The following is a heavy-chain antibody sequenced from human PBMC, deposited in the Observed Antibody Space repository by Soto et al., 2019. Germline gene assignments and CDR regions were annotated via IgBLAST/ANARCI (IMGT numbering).Heavy chain of an antibody. CDR3: ATHTSTGYWDC. Sequence: GESLKISCKGSGYSFSNYWIGWVRQMPGKGLEWMGIIYPGDSDTRYSPSFQGQVTISADKSINTAYLQWSSLKASDSAMYYCATHTSTGYWDCWGQGTLVTVSS. D-gene: IGHD6-13*01. V-gene: IGHV5-51*01. CDR1: GYSFSNYW. J-gene: IGHJ4*02. CDR2: IYPGDSDT.